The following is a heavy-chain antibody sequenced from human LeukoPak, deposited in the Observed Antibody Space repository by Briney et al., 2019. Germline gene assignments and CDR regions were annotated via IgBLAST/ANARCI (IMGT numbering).Heavy chain of an antibody. D-gene: IGHD6-13*01. V-gene: IGHV3-43*01. CDR3: AKDSGYSSSWHNFDY. Sequence: GGSLRLSCAASGFTFDDYTMHWVRQAPGKGLEWVSLISWDGGSTYYADSVKGRFTISRDNSKNSLYLQMNSLRTEDTALYYCAKDSGYSSSWHNFDYWGQGTLVTVSS. CDR2: ISWDGGST. J-gene: IGHJ4*02. CDR1: GFTFDDYT.